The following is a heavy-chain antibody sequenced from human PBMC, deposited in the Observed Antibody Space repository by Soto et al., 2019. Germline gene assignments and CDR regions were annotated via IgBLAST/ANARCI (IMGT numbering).Heavy chain of an antibody. CDR1: GGTFSSYA. CDR3: ARGHASHYYDSSGTYGMDV. Sequence: ASVKVSCKASGGTFSSYAISWVRQAPGQGLEWMGGIIPIFGTANYAQKFQGRVTITADESTSTAYMELSSLRSEDTAVYYCARGHASHYYDSSGTYGMDVWGQGTTVTVSS. J-gene: IGHJ6*02. V-gene: IGHV1-69*13. D-gene: IGHD3-22*01. CDR2: IIPIFGTA.